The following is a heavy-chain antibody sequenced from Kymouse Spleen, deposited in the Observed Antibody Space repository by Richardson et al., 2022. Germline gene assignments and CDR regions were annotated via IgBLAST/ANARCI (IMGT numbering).Heavy chain of an antibody. CDR2: ISWNSGSI. CDR3: AKGLRFLEWLCMDV. J-gene: IGHJ6*02. Sequence: EVQLVESGGGLVQPGRSLRLSCAASGFTFDDYAMHWVRQAPGKGLEWVSGISWNSGSIGYADSVKGRFTISRDNAKNSLYLQMNSLRAEDTALYYCAKGLRFLEWLCMDVWGQGTTVTVSS. D-gene: IGHD3-3*01. V-gene: IGHV3-9*01. CDR1: GFTFDDYA.